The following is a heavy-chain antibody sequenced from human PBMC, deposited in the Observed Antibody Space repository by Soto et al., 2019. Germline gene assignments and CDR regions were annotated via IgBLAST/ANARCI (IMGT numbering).Heavy chain of an antibody. J-gene: IGHJ6*03. V-gene: IGHV3-11*01. CDR3: AREGAYYYGSGSYSAPYYYYYMDV. D-gene: IGHD3-10*01. Sequence: GGSLRLSCAASGFTFSDYYMSWIRQAPGKGLEWVSYISSSGSTIYYADSVKGRFTISRDNAKNSLYLQMNSLRAEDTAVYYCAREGAYYYGSGSYSAPYYYYYMDVWGKGTTVTVSS. CDR2: ISSSGSTI. CDR1: GFTFSDYY.